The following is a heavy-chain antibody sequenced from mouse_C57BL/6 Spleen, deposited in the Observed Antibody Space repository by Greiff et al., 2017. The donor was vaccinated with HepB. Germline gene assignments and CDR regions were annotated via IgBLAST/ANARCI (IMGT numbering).Heavy chain of an antibody. Sequence: EVKLQESGPELVKPGASVKISCKASGYSFTGYYMNWVKQSPEKSLEWIGEINPSTGGTTYNQKFKAKATLTVDKSSSTAYMQLKSLTSEDSAVYYCAITTVVFDYWGQGTTLTVSS. CDR2: INPSTGGT. V-gene: IGHV1-42*01. CDR1: GYSFTGYY. CDR3: AITTVVFDY. D-gene: IGHD1-1*01. J-gene: IGHJ2*01.